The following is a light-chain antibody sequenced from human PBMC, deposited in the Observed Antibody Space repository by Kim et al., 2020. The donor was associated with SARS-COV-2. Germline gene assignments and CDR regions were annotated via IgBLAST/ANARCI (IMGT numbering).Light chain of an antibody. CDR3: QQYNNWPYT. CDR1: QSVSSN. CDR2: GAS. V-gene: IGKV3-15*01. J-gene: IGKJ2*01. Sequence: SVSRGERATLSCRASQSVSSNLAWYQQKPGQAPRLLIYGASPRATGIPARFSGSGSGTEFTLTISSLQSEDFAVYYCQQYNNWPYTFGQGTKLEI.